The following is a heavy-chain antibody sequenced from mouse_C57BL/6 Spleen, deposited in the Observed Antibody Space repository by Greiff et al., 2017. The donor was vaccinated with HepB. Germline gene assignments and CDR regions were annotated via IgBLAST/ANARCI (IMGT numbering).Heavy chain of an antibody. Sequence: QVQLQQSGAELVRPGTSVKVSCKASGYAFTNYLIEWVKQRPGQGLEWIGVINPGSGGTNYNEKFKGKATLTADKSSSTAYMQLSSLTSEDSAVYFCATYYSNHFDYWGQGTTLTVSS. V-gene: IGHV1-54*01. CDR2: INPGSGGT. D-gene: IGHD2-5*01. CDR3: ATYYSNHFDY. CDR1: GYAFTNYL. J-gene: IGHJ2*01.